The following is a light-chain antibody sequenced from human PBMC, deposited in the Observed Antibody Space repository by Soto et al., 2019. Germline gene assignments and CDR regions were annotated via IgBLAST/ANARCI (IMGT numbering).Light chain of an antibody. CDR2: GAA. Sequence: EIVMAQSPATLSVSPGARATLSCRASQSISTNLAWYQHKPGQPPSLLIYGAATRATGVPARFSGSGSGTQFALTITSLQSEDFAVYYCQQYNSWTWTFGQGTKV. CDR3: QQYNSWTWT. V-gene: IGKV3-15*01. J-gene: IGKJ1*01. CDR1: QSISTN.